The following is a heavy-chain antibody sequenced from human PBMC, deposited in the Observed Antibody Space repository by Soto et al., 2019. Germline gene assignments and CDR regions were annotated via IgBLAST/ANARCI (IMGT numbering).Heavy chain of an antibody. V-gene: IGHV5-10-1*01. Sequence: PGESLKISCKGSGYSFTSYWISWVRQMPGKGLEWMGRIDPSDSYTNYSPSFQGHVTISADKSISTAYLQWSSLKASDTAMYYCARRRYCSSTSCNYYYYGMDVWGQGTTVTVS. CDR3: ARRRYCSSTSCNYYYYGMDV. CDR2: IDPSDSYT. CDR1: GYSFTSYW. D-gene: IGHD2-2*01. J-gene: IGHJ6*02.